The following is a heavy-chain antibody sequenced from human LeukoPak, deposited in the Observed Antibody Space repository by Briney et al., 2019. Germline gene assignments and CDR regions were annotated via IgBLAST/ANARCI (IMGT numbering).Heavy chain of an antibody. CDR2: IWYDGINK. V-gene: IGHV3-33*01. CDR1: GFTFSSYG. J-gene: IGHJ4*02. D-gene: IGHD6-13*01. Sequence: PGGSLRLSCAASGFTFSSYGRHWVRQAPGKGLEWVAVIWYDGINKFHADSVRGRFTISRDNSKNTVYLQMNSLRAEDTAVYYCTRERKSGIAAFDYWGQETLVTVSS. CDR3: TRERKSGIAAFDY.